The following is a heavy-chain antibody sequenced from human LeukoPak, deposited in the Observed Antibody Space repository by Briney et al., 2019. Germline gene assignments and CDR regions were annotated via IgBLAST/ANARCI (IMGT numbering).Heavy chain of an antibody. J-gene: IGHJ4*02. CDR2: INPNSGGT. CDR1: GYTFTGYY. Sequence: PEASVKVSCKASGYTFTGYYMHWVRQAPGQGLEWMGWINPNSGGTNYAQKFQGRVTMTRDTSISTAYMELSRLRSDDTAVYYCARNQYSSGWLRTSLFDYWGQGTLVTVSS. D-gene: IGHD6-19*01. V-gene: IGHV1-2*02. CDR3: ARNQYSSGWLRTSLFDY.